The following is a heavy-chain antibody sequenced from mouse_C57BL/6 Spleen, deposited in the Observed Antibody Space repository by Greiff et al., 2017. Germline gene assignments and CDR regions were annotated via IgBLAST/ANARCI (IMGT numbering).Heavy chain of an antibody. V-gene: IGHV1-61*01. D-gene: IGHD2-4*01. Sequence: QVQLQQPGAELVRPGSSVKLSCKASGYTFTSYWMDWVKQRPGQGLEWIGNIYPSDSETHYNQKFKDKATLTVDKSSSTAYMQLSSLTSEDSAVYYCARTPVYYDYADYFGCWGQGTALAMSS. CDR1: GYTFTSYW. J-gene: IGHJ2*01. CDR2: IYPSDSET. CDR3: ARTPVYYDYADYFGC.